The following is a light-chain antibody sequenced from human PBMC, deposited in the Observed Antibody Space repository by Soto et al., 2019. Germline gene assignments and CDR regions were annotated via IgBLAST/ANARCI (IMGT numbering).Light chain of an antibody. Sequence: DIQMTQSPSSLSASVGDRVTITCRASQTISTYLNWYQQKPGKAPKLLIYAASSLQSGVPSRFSGSGSGTDFTLTISSLKPEDFATYYCQQSYSAPYIFGQGTKLEIK. V-gene: IGKV1-39*01. CDR2: AAS. CDR3: QQSYSAPYI. CDR1: QTISTY. J-gene: IGKJ2*01.